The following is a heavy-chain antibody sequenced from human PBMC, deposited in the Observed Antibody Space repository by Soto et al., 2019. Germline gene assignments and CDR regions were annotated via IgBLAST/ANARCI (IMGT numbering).Heavy chain of an antibody. J-gene: IGHJ4*02. CDR2: VTHDGSLY. CDR3: VKDRSDTWSFDY. D-gene: IGHD2-8*02. Sequence: QVQLVESGGGVVQPGRSPRLSCVASGFTFSSCAMHWVRQVPGKGLEWLAVVTHDGSLYPYADSVKGRFSISRDNSRKTLYLQMNSLRPEDTAVYYCVKDRSDTWSFDYWGQGTLVTVSS. V-gene: IGHV3-30*18. CDR1: GFTFSSCA.